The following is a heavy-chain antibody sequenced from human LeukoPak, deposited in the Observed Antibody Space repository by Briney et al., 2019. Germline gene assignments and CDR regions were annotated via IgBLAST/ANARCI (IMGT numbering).Heavy chain of an antibody. D-gene: IGHD3-10*01. CDR3: ARDQGSLVWFGGPLDY. J-gene: IGHJ4*02. CDR2: ISSNGGST. V-gene: IGHV3-64*01. Sequence: GGSLRLSCAASGFTFSSYAMHWVRQAPGKGLEYVSAISSNGGSTYYANSVKGRFTISRDNSKNTLYLQMGSLRAEDMAVYYCARDQGSLVWFGGPLDYWGQGTLVTVSS. CDR1: GFTFSSYA.